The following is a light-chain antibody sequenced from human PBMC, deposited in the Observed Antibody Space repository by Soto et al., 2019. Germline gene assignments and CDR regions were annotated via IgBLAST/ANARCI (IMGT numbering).Light chain of an antibody. CDR2: LGS. CDR3: MQALQSPFT. CDR1: QSLLHSNGYNY. J-gene: IGKJ3*01. V-gene: IGKV2-28*01. Sequence: DIVMTQSPLSQPVTPGEPASISCRSSQSLLHSNGYNYLDWYLQKPGQSPQLLIYLGSNRASGVPDRFSGSGSGTDFTLEITRVEAEDVGVYYCMQALQSPFTFGPGTKVDI.